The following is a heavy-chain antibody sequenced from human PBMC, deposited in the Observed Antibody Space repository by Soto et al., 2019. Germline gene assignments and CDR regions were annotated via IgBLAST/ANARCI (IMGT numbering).Heavy chain of an antibody. CDR3: ARDGYCISTSCYFLPDV. Sequence: GGSLRLSCVASGFTLSTYGMNWVRQAPGKGLEWVSFISSSSTTIYYADSVKGRFTISRDNAKNSLYLQMNSLRDEDTALYYCARDGYCISTSCYFLPDVWGQGTTVTVSS. D-gene: IGHD2-2*03. CDR2: ISSSSTTI. V-gene: IGHV3-48*02. CDR1: GFTLSTYG. J-gene: IGHJ6*02.